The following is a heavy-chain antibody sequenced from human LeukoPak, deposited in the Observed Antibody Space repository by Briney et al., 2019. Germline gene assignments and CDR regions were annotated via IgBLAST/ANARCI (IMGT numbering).Heavy chain of an antibody. J-gene: IGHJ4*02. D-gene: IGHD3-22*01. CDR3: ARAADYYDSSGYYYFDY. Sequence: ASVKVSCKASGYTFTGYYMHWVRQAPGQWLEWMGWINPNSGGTNYAQKFQGWVTMTRDTSISTAYMELSRLRSDDTAVYYWARAADYYDSSGYYYFDYWGQGTLVTVSS. V-gene: IGHV1-2*04. CDR1: GYTFTGYY. CDR2: INPNSGGT.